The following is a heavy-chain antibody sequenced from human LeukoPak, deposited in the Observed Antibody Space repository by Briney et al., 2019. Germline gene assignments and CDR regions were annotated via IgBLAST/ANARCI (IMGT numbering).Heavy chain of an antibody. J-gene: IGHJ6*03. D-gene: IGHD3-10*01. CDR3: TRTRRVITDRGNYYYMDV. CDR2: MNCYGDE. CDR1: GFSRSTRGMC. V-gene: IGHV2-70*01. Sequence: SGPALVKPTQTLTLTCTFFGFSRSTRGMCVSWIRQPPAKTVVSLALMNCYGDELYITSLKTRFTISKDTSKNQVVVRMTNMDPVNTATYYCTRTRRVITDRGNYYYMDVWGRGTTVTVSS.